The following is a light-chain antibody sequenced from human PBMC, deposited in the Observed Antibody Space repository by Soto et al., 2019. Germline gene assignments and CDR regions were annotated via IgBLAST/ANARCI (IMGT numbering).Light chain of an antibody. Sequence: EIVLTQSPGTLSLSPGERATLSCRASQSVSSNYLAWYRRKPGQAPRLLIYGASYRATDIPGRFSGSGSGTNLTLTITRLEPEDFAVYYCQQYGSSPPTFGPGTRVEIK. CDR2: GAS. J-gene: IGKJ1*01. CDR1: QSVSSNY. V-gene: IGKV3-20*01. CDR3: QQYGSSPPT.